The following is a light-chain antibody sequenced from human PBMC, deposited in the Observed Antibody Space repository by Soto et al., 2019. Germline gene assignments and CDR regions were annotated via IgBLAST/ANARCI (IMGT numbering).Light chain of an antibody. J-gene: IGKJ2*01. CDR3: QQYNNWPYT. CDR1: QGVGSN. Sequence: EIVLTHSPATLSVSPGERATLSCRASQGVGSNLAWYQQRPGQPPRLLIYDASTRATDIPARFSGGGSGTEFTLTISSLQSEDFAVYYCQQYNNWPYTFGQGTKLQIK. CDR2: DAS. V-gene: IGKV3-15*01.